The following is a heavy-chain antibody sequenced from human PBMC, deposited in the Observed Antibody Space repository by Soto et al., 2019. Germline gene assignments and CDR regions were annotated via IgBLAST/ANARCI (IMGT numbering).Heavy chain of an antibody. Sequence: QVQLVQSGAEVRKPGASVKVSCKASGYTFTTYNMHWVRQAPGQGLEWMGVINPSVGSTSYAQKFQGRVTMTRDTSTSTVYMELSSLRSEDTAVYHCARAGAGHFDSWGQGPLVTVSS. J-gene: IGHJ4*02. V-gene: IGHV1-46*01. CDR2: INPSVGST. CDR1: GYTFTTYN. CDR3: ARAGAGHFDS. D-gene: IGHD3-10*01.